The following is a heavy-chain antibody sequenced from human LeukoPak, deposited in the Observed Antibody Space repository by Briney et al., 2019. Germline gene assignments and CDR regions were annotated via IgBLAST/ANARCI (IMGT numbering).Heavy chain of an antibody. Sequence: GGSLRLSCAAAGFTFSNAWMSWVRQAPGKGLEWVGRIKSKTDGGTTDYAAPVKGRFTISRDDSKNTLYLQMNSLKTEDTAVYYCTTYYSSSWYTLFDYYYYMDVWGKGTTVTVSS. CDR1: GFTFSNAW. CDR2: IKSKTDGGTT. J-gene: IGHJ6*03. V-gene: IGHV3-15*01. D-gene: IGHD6-13*01. CDR3: TTYYSSSWYTLFDYYYYMDV.